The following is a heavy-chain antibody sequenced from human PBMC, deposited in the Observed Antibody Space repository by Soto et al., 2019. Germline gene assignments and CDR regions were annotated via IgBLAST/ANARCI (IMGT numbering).Heavy chain of an antibody. CDR1: GFTFSSYA. CDR3: ARFEQWELDYYYGMDV. Sequence: GGSLRLSCAASGFTFSSYAMHWVRQAPGKGLEWVAVISYDGSNKYYADSVKGRFTISRDNSKNTLYLQMNSLRAEDTAVYYCARFEQWELDYYYGMDVWGQGTTVTVSS. J-gene: IGHJ6*02. V-gene: IGHV3-30-3*01. D-gene: IGHD1-26*01. CDR2: ISYDGSNK.